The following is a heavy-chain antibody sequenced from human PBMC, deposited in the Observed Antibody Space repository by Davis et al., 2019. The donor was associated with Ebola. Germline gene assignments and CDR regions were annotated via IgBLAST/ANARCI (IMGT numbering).Heavy chain of an antibody. V-gene: IGHV3-23*01. Sequence: GESLKISCAASGFTFSSYAMSWVRQAPGKGLEWVSAISGSGGSTYYADSVKGRFTISRDNAKNSLYLQMNSLRAEDTAVYYCARVNPMVQGVIYYYYGMDVWGQGTTVTVSS. CDR1: GFTFSSYA. CDR2: ISGSGGST. CDR3: ARVNPMVQGVIYYYYGMDV. J-gene: IGHJ6*02. D-gene: IGHD3-10*01.